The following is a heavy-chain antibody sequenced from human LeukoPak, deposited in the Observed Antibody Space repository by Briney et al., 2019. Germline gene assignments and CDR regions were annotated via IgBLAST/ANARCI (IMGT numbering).Heavy chain of an antibody. J-gene: IGHJ4*02. CDR2: INPNNGAT. D-gene: IGHD1-26*01. CDR3: TRESGSYHGNDY. CDR1: EYIFTGYY. V-gene: IGHV1-2*06. Sequence: ASVKVSCKASEYIFTGYYMHWVRQAPGHGLEWMGRINPNNGATNYAQKFQGRVTITGDTSINTAYMELSSLRSDDTAVYYCTRESGSYHGNDYWGQGTLVTVSS.